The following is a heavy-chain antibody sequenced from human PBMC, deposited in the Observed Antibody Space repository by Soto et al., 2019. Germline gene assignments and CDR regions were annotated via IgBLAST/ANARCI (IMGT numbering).Heavy chain of an antibody. CDR1: GGSISSGDYS. CDR2: IYNSGIT. J-gene: IGHJ5*02. CDR3: ARGVTVFGLVSRFWFDP. D-gene: IGHD3-3*01. Sequence: TLSLTCTVSGGSISSGDYSWSWVRQSPGKGLEWIGHIYNSGITYYNPSLKSRVVICIDTSRNQFSLRLNSLTATDRAVYFCARGVTVFGLVSRFWFDPWGQGTVVTVSS. V-gene: IGHV4-30-4*01.